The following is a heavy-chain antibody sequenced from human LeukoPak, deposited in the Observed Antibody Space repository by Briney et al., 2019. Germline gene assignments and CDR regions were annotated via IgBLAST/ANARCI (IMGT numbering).Heavy chain of an antibody. J-gene: IGHJ3*02. Sequence: PGGSLRLSCAASGFTFSDYYMSWLRQAPGKGLECVSYISSSGSTIYHADSVKGRFTISRDNAKNSLYLQMNSLRAEDTAVYYCARDVIWFGELSGGFDIWGQGTMVTVSS. V-gene: IGHV3-11*01. D-gene: IGHD3-10*01. CDR3: ARDVIWFGELSGGFDI. CDR2: ISSSGSTI. CDR1: GFTFSDYY.